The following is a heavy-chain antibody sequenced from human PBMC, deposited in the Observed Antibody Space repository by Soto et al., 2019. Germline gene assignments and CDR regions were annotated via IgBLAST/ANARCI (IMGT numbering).Heavy chain of an antibody. V-gene: IGHV1-3*01. Sequence: ASVKVSCKASGYTFTSCAMHWVRQAPGQRLEWMGRINAGNGNTKYSQKFQGRVTITRDTSASTAYMELSSLRSEDTAVYYCATRGVSSGYYYDNDAFDIWGQGTMVTVSS. CDR2: INAGNGNT. D-gene: IGHD3-22*01. CDR3: ATRGVSSGYYYDNDAFDI. CDR1: GYTFTSCA. J-gene: IGHJ3*02.